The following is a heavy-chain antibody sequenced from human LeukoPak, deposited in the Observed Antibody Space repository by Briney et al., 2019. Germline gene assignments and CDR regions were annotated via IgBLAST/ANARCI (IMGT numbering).Heavy chain of an antibody. Sequence: PSETLSLTCTVSSDSMNSDFQYWTWIRQPAGKGLEWIGRISSSGSTTYNPSLMSRAPITLDTSKNSFFLKVTSVTAADTAVYLCARENKDIYSPGWGLYDTYYYIDAWGTGTTVNVAS. CDR3: ARENKDIYSPGWGLYDTYYYIDA. D-gene: IGHD2-8*02. CDR2: ISSSGST. CDR1: SDSMNSDFQY. V-gene: IGHV4-61*02. J-gene: IGHJ6*03.